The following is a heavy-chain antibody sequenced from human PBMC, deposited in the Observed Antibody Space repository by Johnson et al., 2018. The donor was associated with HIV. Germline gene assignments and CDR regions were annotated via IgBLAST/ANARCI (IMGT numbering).Heavy chain of an antibody. CDR1: GFTFSSYG. CDR2: IRHDGSNK. J-gene: IGHJ3*02. V-gene: IGHV3-30*02. CDR3: AKGHPYYYGSGSYYNGDAFDI. D-gene: IGHD3-10*01. Sequence: QVQLVESGGGVVQPGRSLRLSCAASGFTFSSYGMHWVRQAPGKGLEWVAFIRHDGSNKYYADSVKGRFTISRDNSKNTLYLQMDSLRAEDTAVYYCAKGHPYYYGSGSYYNGDAFDIWGQGTMVTVSS.